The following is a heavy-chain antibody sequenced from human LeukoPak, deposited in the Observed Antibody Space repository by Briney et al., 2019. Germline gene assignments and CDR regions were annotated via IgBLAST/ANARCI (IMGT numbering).Heavy chain of an antibody. CDR3: ARGFAAPAAMYFDY. Sequence: PGGSLRLSCAASGFTFSSYGMHWVRQAPGKGLEWVAVIWYDGSNKYYADSVKGRFTISRDNSKNTLYLQMNSLRAEDTAVYYCARGFAAPAAMYFDYWGQGTLVTVSS. J-gene: IGHJ4*02. CDR2: IWYDGSNK. V-gene: IGHV3-33*01. CDR1: GFTFSSYG. D-gene: IGHD2-2*01.